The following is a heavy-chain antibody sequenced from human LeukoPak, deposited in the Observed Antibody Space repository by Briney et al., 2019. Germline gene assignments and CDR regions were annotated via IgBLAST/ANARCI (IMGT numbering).Heavy chain of an antibody. D-gene: IGHD6-13*01. J-gene: IGHJ6*03. CDR3: AKEGYSSSWDYYYYYYMDV. CDR1: GFTFSSYA. CDR2: ISGSGGST. Sequence: GGSLRLSCAASGFTFSSYAMSWVRQAPGKGLEWVSAISGSGGSTYYADSVKGRFTISRGNSKNTLYLQMNSLRAEDTAVYYCAKEGYSSSWDYYYYYYMDVWGKGTTVTVSS. V-gene: IGHV3-23*01.